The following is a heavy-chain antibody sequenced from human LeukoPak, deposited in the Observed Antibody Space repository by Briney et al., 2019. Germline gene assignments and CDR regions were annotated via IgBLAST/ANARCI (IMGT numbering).Heavy chain of an antibody. CDR2: ISWDGGST. D-gene: IGHD3-16*01. CDR1: GFTFDDYA. J-gene: IGHJ3*02. Sequence: PGGSLRLSCAASGFTFDDYAMHWVRQTPGEGLEWVSLISWDGGSTYYADSVKGRFTISRDNSKNSLYLQMNSLRAENTALYYCAKVAYGHDAFDIWGQGTMVTVSS. V-gene: IGHV3-43D*04. CDR3: AKVAYGHDAFDI.